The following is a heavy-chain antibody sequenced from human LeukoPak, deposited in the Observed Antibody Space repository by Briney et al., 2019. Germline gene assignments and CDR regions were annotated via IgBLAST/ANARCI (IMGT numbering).Heavy chain of an antibody. D-gene: IGHD3-10*01. V-gene: IGHV4-34*01. CDR1: GGSFSGYY. CDR3: ARRPSRGLVGY. J-gene: IGHJ4*02. Sequence: PSETLSLTCAVYGGSFSGYYWSWIRQPPGKGLEWIGEINHSGSTNYNPSLKSRVTISVDTSNNQFSLQLSSVTAADTAVYYCARRPSRGLVGYWGQGSLVTVSS. CDR2: INHSGST.